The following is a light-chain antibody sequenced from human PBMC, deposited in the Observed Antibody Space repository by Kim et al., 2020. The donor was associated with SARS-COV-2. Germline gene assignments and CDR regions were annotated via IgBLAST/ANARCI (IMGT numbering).Light chain of an antibody. Sequence: EIVLTQSPGTLSLSPGERATLSCKASQSVTRNYIAWYRHKPGQAPRLLMYGASTRATGIPDRFSGSGSGTDFILTINRLEPEDFAVYYCQQHGNSPWTFGQGTKVDIK. CDR2: GAS. CDR3: QQHGNSPWT. V-gene: IGKV3-20*01. J-gene: IGKJ1*01. CDR1: QSVTRNY.